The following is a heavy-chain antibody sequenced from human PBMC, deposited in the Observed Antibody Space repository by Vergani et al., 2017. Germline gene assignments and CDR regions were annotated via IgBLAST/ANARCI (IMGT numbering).Heavy chain of an antibody. Sequence: EVKLGESGGGLLQPGGSLRLSCAASGFTLSSYSMNWVRQAPGKGLEWVSYIRSSSSTIYYAVSVKVRFTISRDKAKNSLYLQMNSLRAEDTAVYYCARYSGSWYPPYYYYGMAVWGEGTTVTVSA. CDR1: GFTLSSYS. D-gene: IGHD6-13*01. CDR2: IRSSSSTI. V-gene: IGHV3-48*01. J-gene: IGHJ6*04. CDR3: ARYSGSWYPPYYYYGMAV.